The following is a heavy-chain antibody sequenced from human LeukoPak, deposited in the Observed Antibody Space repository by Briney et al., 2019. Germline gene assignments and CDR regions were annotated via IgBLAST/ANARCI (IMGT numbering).Heavy chain of an antibody. D-gene: IGHD3-22*01. CDR3: AKDREIVVATDAFDI. Sequence: GGSLRLSCAASGFTFSSYAMSWVRHAPGKGLEWVSAISGSGGSTYYEDYVKGRFTISRDNSKNTLYLQIISLRADDTAVYYCAKDREIVVATDAFDIWVQGTMVTVPS. CDR1: GFTFSSYA. CDR2: ISGSGGST. V-gene: IGHV3-23*01. J-gene: IGHJ3*02.